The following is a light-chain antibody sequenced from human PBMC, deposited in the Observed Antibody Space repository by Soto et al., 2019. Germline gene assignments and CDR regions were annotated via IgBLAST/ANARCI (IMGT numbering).Light chain of an antibody. CDR1: TSDVGSYNL. V-gene: IGLV2-23*02. Sequence: QSALTQPASVSGSPGQSITISCTGTTSDVGSYNLVSWYQQHPGKAPKLMIYEVSKRPSGFSNRFSGSKSGNTASLTISGLQAEDEADYYCCSYAGPGTYVFGTGTKLTVL. J-gene: IGLJ1*01. CDR2: EVS. CDR3: CSYAGPGTYV.